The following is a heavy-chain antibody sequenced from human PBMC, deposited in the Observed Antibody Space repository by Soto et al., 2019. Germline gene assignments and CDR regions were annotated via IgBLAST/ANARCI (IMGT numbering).Heavy chain of an antibody. D-gene: IGHD1-20*01. CDR3: AKDQGRSLITGYFQH. V-gene: IGHV3-23*01. CDR2: ISGSGGST. CDR1: GFTFSSYA. Sequence: EVQLLESGGGLVQPGGSLRLSCAASGFTFSSYAMSWVRQAPGKGLEWVSAISGSGGSTYYADSVKGRFTISRDNSKNTLYMQMNSLRAEDTAVYYCAKDQGRSLITGYFQHWGQGTLVTVSS. J-gene: IGHJ1*01.